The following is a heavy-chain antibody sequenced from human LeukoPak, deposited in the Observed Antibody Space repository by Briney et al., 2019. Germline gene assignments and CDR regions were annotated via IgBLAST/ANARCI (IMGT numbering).Heavy chain of an antibody. Sequence: GGSLRLSCAASGFTFSNYGMHWVRQAPGKGLEWVADIWSDGSKKHYADSVKGRFTISRDNSKNTLYLQMNSLTAEDAAVYYCARNVGGTCAADVWGQGTMVTVSS. V-gene: IGHV3-33*01. J-gene: IGHJ3*01. CDR1: GFTFSNYG. D-gene: IGHD1-26*01. CDR3: ARNVGGTCAADV. CDR2: IWSDGSKK.